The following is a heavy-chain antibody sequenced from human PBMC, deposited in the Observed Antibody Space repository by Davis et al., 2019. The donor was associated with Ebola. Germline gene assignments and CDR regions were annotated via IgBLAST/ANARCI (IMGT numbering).Heavy chain of an antibody. V-gene: IGHV4-61*01. CDR2: IYYTGST. CDR1: DDSVSSDIYY. CDR3: ARTDRVCRGGVCYSGDDFDY. D-gene: IGHD2-15*01. Sequence: SETLSLTCTVSDDSVSSDIYYWSWIRQSPGKGLEWIGYIYYTGSTMYNPSLKSRVTMSLDTSKNQLSLKLASVTAADTAVYYCARTDRVCRGGVCYSGDDFDYWGQGTLVTVSS. J-gene: IGHJ4*02.